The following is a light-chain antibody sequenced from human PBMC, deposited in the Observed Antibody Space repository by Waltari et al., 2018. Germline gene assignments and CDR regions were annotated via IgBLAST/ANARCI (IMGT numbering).Light chain of an antibody. CDR1: QGISTH. CDR3: LHLNNFPLS. Sequence: DIQLTQSPSFLSASVRVRVTITCRASQGISTHIACYQPKPGKGPKLLTYAASTLQSDIPSRFSGSGSGTEFTLTISSLQSEDFATYYCLHLNNFPLSFGGGTKVELK. CDR2: AAS. V-gene: IGKV1-9*01. J-gene: IGKJ4*01.